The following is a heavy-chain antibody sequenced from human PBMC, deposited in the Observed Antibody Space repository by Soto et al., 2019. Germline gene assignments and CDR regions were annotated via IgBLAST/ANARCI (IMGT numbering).Heavy chain of an antibody. V-gene: IGHV1-2*04. D-gene: IGHD2-8*01. CDR3: ATSGYCTNGVFNDAFDI. CDR2: INPNSGGT. Sequence: ASVKVSCKASGYTFTGYYMHWVRQAPGQGLEWMGWINPNSGGTNYAQKFQGWVTMTRDTSISTAYMELSRLRSDDTAVYYCATSGYCTNGVFNDAFDIWGQGTMVTVSS. J-gene: IGHJ3*02. CDR1: GYTFTGYY.